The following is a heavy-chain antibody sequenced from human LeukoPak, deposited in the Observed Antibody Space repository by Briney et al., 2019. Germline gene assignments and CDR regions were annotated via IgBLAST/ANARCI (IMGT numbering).Heavy chain of an antibody. D-gene: IGHD4-23*01. J-gene: IGHJ4*02. CDR3: ARDADYGGNSADY. V-gene: IGHV3-21*01. CDR2: ISSSSSYI. Sequence: GGSLRLSCAASGFTFSSYSMDWVRQAPGKGLEWVSSISSSSSYIYYADSVKGRFTTSRDDAKNSLYLQMSSLRAEDTAVYYCARDADYGGNSADYWGQGTLVTVSS. CDR1: GFTFSSYS.